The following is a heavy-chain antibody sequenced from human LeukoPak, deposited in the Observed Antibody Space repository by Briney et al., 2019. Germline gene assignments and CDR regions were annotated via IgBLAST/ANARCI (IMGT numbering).Heavy chain of an antibody. CDR2: ISYDGGSE. CDR3: AKKFLSGSTVTTAFDI. Sequence: PGSSLTLSCAPSGFTFSNYGLHWVRQAPGKGLEWVAFISYDGGSEYFAESVKGRFTISRDNSKNTLYQQMNSLQAEDTAVYYCAKKFLSGSTVTTAFDIWGQGRMVTVSS. V-gene: IGHV3-30*18. D-gene: IGHD4-17*01. CDR1: GFTFSNYG. J-gene: IGHJ3*02.